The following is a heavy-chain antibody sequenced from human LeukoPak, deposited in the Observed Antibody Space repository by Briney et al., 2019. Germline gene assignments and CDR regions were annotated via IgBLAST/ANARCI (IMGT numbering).Heavy chain of an antibody. D-gene: IGHD4-11*01. CDR1: GFTFSSYG. V-gene: IGHV3-33*06. J-gene: IGHJ4*02. Sequence: GESLTLSCAASGFTFSSYGMHWVRQAPGKGLEWVAVIWSDGTNKYYAASVKGRVAISRDDSNNMVYLQMNSLRVEDTAVYYCAKDIERGFDYTNSLDYWGQGTLVTVSS. CDR2: IWSDGTNK. CDR3: AKDIERGFDYTNSLDY.